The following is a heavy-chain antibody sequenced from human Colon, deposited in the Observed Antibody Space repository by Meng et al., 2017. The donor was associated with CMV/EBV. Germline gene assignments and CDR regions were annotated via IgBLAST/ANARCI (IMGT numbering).Heavy chain of an antibody. D-gene: IGHD5-24*01. CDR2: IDPNTGDT. CDR3: TRGTGYNYGTGYLDY. CDR1: GYTFSTYY. V-gene: IGHV1-2*04. J-gene: IGHJ4*02. Sequence: HVQMVQSEAEVKKPGASVKVSCKASGYTFSTYYMHWVRLAPGQGLEWMGWIDPNTGDTKFAVKFQGWVTLTTNTSISTAYTELSRLKSDDTAVYYCTRGTGYNYGTGYLDYWGQGTLVTVSS.